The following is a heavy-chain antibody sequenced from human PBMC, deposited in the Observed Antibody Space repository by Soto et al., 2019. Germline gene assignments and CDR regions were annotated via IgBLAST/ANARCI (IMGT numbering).Heavy chain of an antibody. V-gene: IGHV1-69*01. D-gene: IGHD3-9*01. CDR1: GGTFSSYA. J-gene: IGHJ6*02. CDR2: IIPIFGTA. Sequence: QVQLVQSGAEVKKPGSSVKVSCKASGGTFSSYAISWVRQAPGQGLEWMGGIIPIFGTANYAQKFQGRVTITADESTSTAYMELSSLRSVDTAVYYCASGYYDILTGYRNYFYYGMDVWGQGTTVTVSS. CDR3: ASGYYDILTGYRNYFYYGMDV.